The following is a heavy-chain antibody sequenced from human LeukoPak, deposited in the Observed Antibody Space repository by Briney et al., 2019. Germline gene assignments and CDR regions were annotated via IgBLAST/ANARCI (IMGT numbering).Heavy chain of an antibody. CDR3: TTDNAPGMDV. Sequence: PGGSLRLSCAASGFTFSNAWMSWVRQPPGKGLEWVGLIRDKPDGGTTDYAAPVKGRFTISRDDSKSMLYLQMNSLKTEDTAVYYYTTDNAPGMDVWGQGTTVTVSS. CDR2: IRDKPDGGTT. D-gene: IGHD2-2*01. V-gene: IGHV3-15*01. CDR1: GFTFSNAW. J-gene: IGHJ6*02.